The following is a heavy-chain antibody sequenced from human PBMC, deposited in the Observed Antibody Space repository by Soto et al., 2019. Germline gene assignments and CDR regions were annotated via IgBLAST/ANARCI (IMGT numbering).Heavy chain of an antibody. D-gene: IGHD4-17*01. CDR2: ISGSGGST. V-gene: IGHV3-23*01. CDR1: GFTFSSYA. Sequence: GGSLRLSCAASGFTFSSYAMSWVRQAPGKGLEWVSAISGSGGSTYYADSVKGRFTISRDNSKNTLYLQMNSLRAEDTAVYYCAKPDPPDYGDYAGDFDYWGQGTLVTVSS. CDR3: AKPDPPDYGDYAGDFDY. J-gene: IGHJ4*02.